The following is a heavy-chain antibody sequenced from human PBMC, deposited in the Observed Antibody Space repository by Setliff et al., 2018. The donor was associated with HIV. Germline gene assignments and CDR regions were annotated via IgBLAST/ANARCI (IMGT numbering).Heavy chain of an antibody. Sequence: KLSETLSLTCAVSGYSISSGYYWGWIRQPPGRGLEWIGNIYHSGGTHYNPSLRSRVTISVDTSKNHFSLKLSSVTAADTAVFYCARVPFTTGFDYWGQGILVTVSS. J-gene: IGHJ4*02. CDR1: GYSISSGYY. D-gene: IGHD3-3*01. CDR3: ARVPFTTGFDY. V-gene: IGHV4-38-2*01. CDR2: IYHSGGT.